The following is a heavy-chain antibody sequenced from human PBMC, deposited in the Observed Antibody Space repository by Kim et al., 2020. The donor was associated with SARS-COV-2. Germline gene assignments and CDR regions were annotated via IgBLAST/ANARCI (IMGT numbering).Heavy chain of an antibody. CDR1: GGSISSGGYY. CDR3: ARTRITMIVVVTHFDY. Sequence: SETLSLTCTVSGGSISSGGYYWSWIRQHPGKGLEWIGYIYYSGSTNYNPSLKSRVTISVDTSKNQFSLKLSSVTATDTAVYYCARTRITMIVVVTHFDYWGQRTLVTVSS. D-gene: IGHD3-22*01. V-gene: IGHV4-31*03. CDR2: IYYSGST. J-gene: IGHJ4*02.